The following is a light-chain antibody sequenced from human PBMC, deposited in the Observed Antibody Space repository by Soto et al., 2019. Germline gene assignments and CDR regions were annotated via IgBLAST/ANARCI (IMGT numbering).Light chain of an antibody. Sequence: IVLTQSPATLSLSPGKRVTLSCRASPGVSGSNLAWYQQKPGQAPRLVIYGASSRATGIPDRFSGSGSGTDFTLTISRLEPEDFAVYYCQQSGSFGQGTKVDIK. CDR2: GAS. V-gene: IGKV3-20*01. J-gene: IGKJ1*01. CDR1: PGVSGSN. CDR3: QQSGS.